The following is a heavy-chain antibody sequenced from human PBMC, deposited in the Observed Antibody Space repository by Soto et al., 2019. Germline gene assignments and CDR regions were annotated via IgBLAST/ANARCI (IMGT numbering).Heavy chain of an antibody. CDR1: GGTFSSYA. J-gene: IGHJ4*02. CDR2: IIPIFGTA. D-gene: IGHD3-22*01. Sequence: QVQLVQSGAEVKKPGSSVKVSCKASGGTFSSYAISWVRQAPGQGLEWMGGIIPIFGTANYAQKFQGRVTITADDSTSTGYMELSSVRSEDTAVYYCARPHVSSGYYLEGLGDWGKGALVTVSS. V-gene: IGHV1-69*12. CDR3: ARPHVSSGYYLEGLGD.